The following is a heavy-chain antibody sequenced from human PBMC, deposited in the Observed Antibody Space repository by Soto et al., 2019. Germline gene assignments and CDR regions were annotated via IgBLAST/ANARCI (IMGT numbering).Heavy chain of an antibody. V-gene: IGHV3-66*01. D-gene: IGHD3-16*01. Sequence: VQLVESGGGLVQPGGSLRLSCAASGFTVSTKYMSWVRQAPGKGLEWVSVIYSGGSTFYADSVRGRFTIARDNSKDTVNLQMISRRAEDTAVYYCARDPWAADYWGQGTLVTVSS. CDR2: IYSGGST. CDR1: GFTVSTKY. J-gene: IGHJ4*02. CDR3: ARDPWAADY.